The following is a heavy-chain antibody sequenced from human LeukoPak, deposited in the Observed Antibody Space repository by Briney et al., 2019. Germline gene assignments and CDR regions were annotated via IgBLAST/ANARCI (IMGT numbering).Heavy chain of an antibody. V-gene: IGHV3-23*01. Sequence: GGSLRLSCAASGFTFSSYAMSGVRQAPGKGLEWVSAISGSGGSTYYADSVKGRFTISRDNSKNTVYLQMNSLRAEDTAVYYCARNIPVTRWGYWGQGTLVTVSS. J-gene: IGHJ4*02. CDR1: GFTFSSYA. CDR2: ISGSGGST. CDR3: ARNIPVTRWGY. D-gene: IGHD2-21*01.